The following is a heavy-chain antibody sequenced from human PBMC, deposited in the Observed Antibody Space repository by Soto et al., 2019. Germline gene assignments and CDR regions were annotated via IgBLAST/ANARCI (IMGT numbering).Heavy chain of an antibody. CDR3: VRASMPKAHFDS. CDR2: IYHSGST. V-gene: IGHV4-30-2*01. D-gene: IGHD2-2*01. Sequence: SETPSLTCAVSGGSISSGGYSWSWIRQPPGKGLEWIGYIYHSGSTYYNPSLKSRVTIXXXRXXXXXSLXLXXVTXADTALYYCVRASMPKAHFDSWGQGTLVTVSS. J-gene: IGHJ4*02. CDR1: GGSISSGGYS.